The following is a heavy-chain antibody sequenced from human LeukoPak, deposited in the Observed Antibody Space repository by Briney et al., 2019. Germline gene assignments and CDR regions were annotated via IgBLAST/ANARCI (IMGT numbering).Heavy chain of an antibody. CDR2: ISSSGSTI. Sequence: PGGSLRLSCAASGFTFSSYEMNWVRQAPGKGLEWVSYISSSGSTIYYADSVKGRFTISRDNAKNSLYLQMNSLRAEDTAVYYCARVGRVVGATKDYYYYMDVWGKGTTVTVSS. CDR1: GFTFSSYE. V-gene: IGHV3-48*03. J-gene: IGHJ6*03. CDR3: ARVGRVVGATKDYYYYMDV. D-gene: IGHD1-26*01.